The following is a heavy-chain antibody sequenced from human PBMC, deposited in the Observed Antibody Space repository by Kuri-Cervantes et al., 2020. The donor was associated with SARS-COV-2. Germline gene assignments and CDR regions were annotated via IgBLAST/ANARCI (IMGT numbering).Heavy chain of an antibody. CDR1: GFTFSSYW. D-gene: IGHD1-26*01. CDR3: TRWRVGAKT. CDR2: LTNDGSDA. Sequence: GESLKISCVASGFTFSSYWMHWVRQAPGKGLVWVSRLTNDGSDAIFADSVKGRFTISRDNAKNMLYLQMNSLRAEGTAVYYCTRWRVGAKTWGQGTLVTVSS. V-gene: IGHV3-74*01. J-gene: IGHJ4*02.